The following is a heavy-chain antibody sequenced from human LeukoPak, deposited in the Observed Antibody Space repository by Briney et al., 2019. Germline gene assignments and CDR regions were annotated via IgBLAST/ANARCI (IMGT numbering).Heavy chain of an antibody. Sequence: GGSLTLSCASSGFTFISYAMSWVRPPPGKGLEWVSAISGSGGSTYYADSVKGRFTISRDNSKNTLYLQMNSLRAEDTAVYYCAKDLGTADYWGQGTLVTVSS. CDR3: AKDLGTADY. J-gene: IGHJ4*02. V-gene: IGHV3-23*01. CDR2: ISGSGGST. D-gene: IGHD1-1*01. CDR1: GFTFISYA.